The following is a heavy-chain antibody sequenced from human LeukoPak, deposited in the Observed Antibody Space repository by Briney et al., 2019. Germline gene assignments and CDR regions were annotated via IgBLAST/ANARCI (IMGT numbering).Heavy chain of an antibody. CDR1: GYTFTSYY. CDR3: ARDGEYFCSGGSCYSGETSTWFDP. CDR2: INPSRVST. V-gene: IGHV1-46*01. D-gene: IGHD2-15*01. J-gene: IGHJ5*02. Sequence: ASVKVSCKAFGYTFTSYYMHWVRHAPGQGLEWRGIINPSRVSTSYAQKFQGRVTMTRDLSTSTVYMELSSLRCEDTVVYYCARDGEYFCSGGSCYSGETSTWFDPWGQGTLVTVSS.